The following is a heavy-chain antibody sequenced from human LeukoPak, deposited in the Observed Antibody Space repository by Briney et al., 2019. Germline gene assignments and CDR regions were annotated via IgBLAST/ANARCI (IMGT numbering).Heavy chain of an antibody. Sequence: PGGSLRLSCAASGFTFSGHSMNWVRQAPGKGLEWISYISSISGTIYYADSVKGRFTISRDTARNSLHLQMNSLRDEDTAVYYCARDAVGATGRFDYWGQGTLVTVSS. CDR2: ISSISGTI. J-gene: IGHJ4*02. CDR1: GFTFSGHS. V-gene: IGHV3-48*02. D-gene: IGHD1-26*01. CDR3: ARDAVGATGRFDY.